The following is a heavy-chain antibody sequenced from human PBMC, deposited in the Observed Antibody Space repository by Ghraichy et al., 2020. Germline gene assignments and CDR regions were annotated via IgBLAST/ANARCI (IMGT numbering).Heavy chain of an antibody. CDR3: TSPLAATGGWYYGMDV. CDR1: GGTFSSYA. D-gene: IGHD2-15*01. V-gene: IGHV1-69*04. Sequence: SVKVSCKASGGTFSSYAISWVRQAPGQGLEWMGRIIPILGIANYAQKFQGRVTITADKSTSTAYMELSSLRSEDTAVYYCTSPLAATGGWYYGMDVWGQGTTVTVSS. CDR2: IIPILGIA. J-gene: IGHJ6*02.